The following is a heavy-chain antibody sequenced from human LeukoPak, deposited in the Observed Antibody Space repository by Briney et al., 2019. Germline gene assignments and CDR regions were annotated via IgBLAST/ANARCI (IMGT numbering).Heavy chain of an antibody. Sequence: SETLSLTCTVSGGSISSSSYYWGWIRQPPGKGLEWIGSIYYSGSTYYNPSLKSRVTISVDTSKNQFSLKLSSVTAADTAVYYCATQQTYYYDSSGTQKRGNWFDPWGQGTLVTVSS. CDR1: GGSISSSSYY. CDR3: ATQQTYYYDSSGTQKRGNWFDP. V-gene: IGHV4-39*07. J-gene: IGHJ5*02. D-gene: IGHD3-22*01. CDR2: IYYSGST.